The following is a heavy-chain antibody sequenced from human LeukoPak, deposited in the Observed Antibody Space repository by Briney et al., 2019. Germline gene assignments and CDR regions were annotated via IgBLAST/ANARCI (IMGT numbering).Heavy chain of an antibody. D-gene: IGHD3-22*01. J-gene: IGHJ6*03. CDR1: GGSISSYY. CDR2: IYYSGST. CDR3: ARTLGYDSRSSYYYYYYMDV. Sequence: SETLSLTCTVSGGSISSYYWSWIRQHPGKGLEWIGYIYYSGSTNYNPSLKSRVTISVDTSKNQFSLKLSSVTAADTAVYYCARTLGYDSRSSYYYYYYMDVWGKGTTVTVSS. V-gene: IGHV4-59*01.